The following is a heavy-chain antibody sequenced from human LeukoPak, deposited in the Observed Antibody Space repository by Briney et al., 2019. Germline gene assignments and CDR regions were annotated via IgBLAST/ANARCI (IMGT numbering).Heavy chain of an antibody. CDR2: IYYSGST. Sequence: GSLRLSCAASGFTFSDYYWSWIRQPPGKGLEWIEYIYYSGSTNYNPSLKSRVTISVDTSKNQFSLKLSSVTAADTAVYYCARVIVGATPYYFDYWGQGTLVTVSS. CDR1: GFTFSDYY. D-gene: IGHD1-26*01. V-gene: IGHV4-59*01. CDR3: ARVIVGATPYYFDY. J-gene: IGHJ4*02.